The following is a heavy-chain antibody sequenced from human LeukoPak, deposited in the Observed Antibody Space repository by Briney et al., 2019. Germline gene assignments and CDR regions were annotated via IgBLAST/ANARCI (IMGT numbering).Heavy chain of an antibody. J-gene: IGHJ4*01. CDR2: IYAADSDT. D-gene: IGHD3-10*01. CDR3: ARRQGSGSLFDY. V-gene: IGHV5-51*01. Sequence: GESLKISCKGSGYSFTNYWIAWVRQMPGKGLEWMGIIYAADSDTRYRPSLQGQVTMSVDKSSSTVCLQWSSLKASDSAMYYGARRQGSGSLFDYWGQEPWSPSHQ. CDR1: GYSFTNYW.